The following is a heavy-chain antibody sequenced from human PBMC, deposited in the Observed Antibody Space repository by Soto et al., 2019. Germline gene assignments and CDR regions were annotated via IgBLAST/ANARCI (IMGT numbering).Heavy chain of an antibody. CDR3: AKERGRNRNFAMDV. CDR2: IWYDGSNK. D-gene: IGHD1-1*01. Sequence: GGSLRLSCAASGFTFSSYGMHRVRQAPGKGLEWVAVIWYDGSNKYYADSVKGRFTISRDNSKNTLDLQMNTLRHEDTAVYYCAKERGRNRNFAMDVWGQGTSVTVSS. CDR1: GFTFSSYG. J-gene: IGHJ6*02. V-gene: IGHV3-30*02.